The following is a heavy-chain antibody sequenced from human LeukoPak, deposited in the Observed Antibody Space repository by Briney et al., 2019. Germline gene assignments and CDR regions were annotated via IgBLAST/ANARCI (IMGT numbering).Heavy chain of an antibody. CDR1: GGSISSYY. CDR2: IYYSGST. CDR3: ARVTVGAKGYYYYMDV. J-gene: IGHJ6*03. Sequence: PETLSLTCTVSGGSISSYYWSWIRQPPGKGLEWIGYIYYSGSTNYNPSLKSRVTISVDTSKNQFSLKLSSVTAADTAVYYCARVTVGAKGYYYYMDVWGKGTTVTVSS. D-gene: IGHD1-26*01. V-gene: IGHV4-59*01.